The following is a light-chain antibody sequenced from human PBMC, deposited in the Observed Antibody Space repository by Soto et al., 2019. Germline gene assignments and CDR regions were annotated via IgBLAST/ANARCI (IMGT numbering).Light chain of an antibody. CDR3: SSYTTSSTLV. V-gene: IGLV2-14*01. CDR1: GSDIGGYNY. J-gene: IGLJ3*02. Sequence: QSALTQPASVSGSPGQSITISCTGTGSDIGGYNYVSWYQQYPGKAPKLMIYEVNNRPSGVSDRFSGSKSGNTASLTISGLPAEDEADYFCSSYTTSSTLVFGGGTKLTVL. CDR2: EVN.